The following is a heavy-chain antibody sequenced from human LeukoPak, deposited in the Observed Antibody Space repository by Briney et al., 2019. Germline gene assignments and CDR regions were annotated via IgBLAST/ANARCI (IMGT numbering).Heavy chain of an antibody. V-gene: IGHV5-51*01. Sequence: GESLKISCQGFGYSFTSFWIGWVRQMPGKGLEWMGIIYPGDSETRYIPSFQGQVTLSGDKSINTAYLQWSSLKASDTAIYYCAAIRSYSDAFDIWGQGTMVTVTS. J-gene: IGHJ3*02. CDR3: AAIRSYSDAFDI. D-gene: IGHD2-21*01. CDR1: GYSFTSFW. CDR2: IYPGDSET.